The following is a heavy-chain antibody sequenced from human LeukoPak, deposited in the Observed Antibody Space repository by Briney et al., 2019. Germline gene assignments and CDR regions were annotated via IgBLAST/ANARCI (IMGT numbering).Heavy chain of an antibody. V-gene: IGHV3-7*03. CDR1: GFTFSSYW. D-gene: IGHD6-19*01. CDR3: AKAEAWYSSGWSFDY. Sequence: GGSLRLSCAASGFTFSSYWMSWVRQAPGKGLEWVANIKQDGSEKYYVDSVKGRFTISRDNAKNSLYLQMNSLRAEDTAVYYCAKAEAWYSSGWSFDYWGQGTLVTVSS. CDR2: IKQDGSEK. J-gene: IGHJ4*02.